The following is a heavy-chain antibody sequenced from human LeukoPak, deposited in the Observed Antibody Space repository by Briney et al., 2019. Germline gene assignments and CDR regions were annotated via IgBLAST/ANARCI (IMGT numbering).Heavy chain of an antibody. CDR3: ATDGIAVAGLDY. CDR2: FDPEDGET. Sequence: GASVKVSCKVSGYTLTELSMHWVRQAPGKGLEWMGGFDPEDGETIYAQKFQGRVTMTEDTSTDTAYMELSSLRSEDTAVYYCATDGIAVAGLDYWGQGTLVTVSS. D-gene: IGHD6-19*01. J-gene: IGHJ4*02. V-gene: IGHV1-24*01. CDR1: GYTLTELS.